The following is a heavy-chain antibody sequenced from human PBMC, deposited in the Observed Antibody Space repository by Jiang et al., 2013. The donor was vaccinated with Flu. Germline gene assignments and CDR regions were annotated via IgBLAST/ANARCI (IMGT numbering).Heavy chain of an antibody. V-gene: IGHV6-1*01. D-gene: IGHD4-17*01. J-gene: IGHJ6*02. CDR2: TYYRSKWYN. Sequence: RGLEWLGRTYYRSKWYNDYAVSVKSRIAINPDTSKNQFSLQLNSVTPEDTAVYYCARVGGDPRYGMDVWGQGTTVTVSS. CDR3: ARVGGDPRYGMDV.